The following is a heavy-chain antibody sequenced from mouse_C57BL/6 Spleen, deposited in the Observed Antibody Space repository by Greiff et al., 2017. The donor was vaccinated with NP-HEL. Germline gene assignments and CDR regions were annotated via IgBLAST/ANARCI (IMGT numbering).Heavy chain of an antibody. D-gene: IGHD3-2*02. CDR1: GYAFSSYW. CDR2: IYPGDGDT. V-gene: IGHV1-80*01. J-gene: IGHJ2*01. Sequence: VKLMESGAELVKPGASVKISCKASGYAFSSYWMNWVKQRPGKGLEWIGQIYPGDGDTNYNGKFKGKATLTADKSSSTAYMQLSSLTSEDSAVYFCARKEGWDYFDYWGQGTTLTVSS. CDR3: ARKEGWDYFDY.